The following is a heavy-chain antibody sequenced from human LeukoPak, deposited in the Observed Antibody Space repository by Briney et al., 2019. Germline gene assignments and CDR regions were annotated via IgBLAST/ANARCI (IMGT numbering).Heavy chain of an antibody. CDR3: AKDLGEWLAPIDY. CDR2: ISGSGGST. J-gene: IGHJ4*02. Sequence: GGSLRLSCAASGLTFSSYAMSWVRQAPGKGLEWVSAISGSGGSTYYADSVKGRFTISRDNSKNTLYLQMNSLRAEDTAVYYCAKDLGEWLAPIDYWGQGTLVTVSS. CDR1: GLTFSSYA. D-gene: IGHD5-24*01. V-gene: IGHV3-23*01.